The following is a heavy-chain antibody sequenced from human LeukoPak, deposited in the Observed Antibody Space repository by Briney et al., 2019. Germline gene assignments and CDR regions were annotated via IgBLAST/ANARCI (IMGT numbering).Heavy chain of an antibody. CDR2: ISGSRTTI. Sequence: GGSLRLSCAASGFTFSSYSMNWVRQAPGKGLEWVSYISGSRTTIFYADSVKGRFTISRDNAKNSLYLQMNSLRAEDTAVYHCARDRQVTNYDFWSGPLDIWGQGTMVTVSS. V-gene: IGHV3-48*01. D-gene: IGHD3-3*01. CDR1: GFTFSSYS. J-gene: IGHJ3*02. CDR3: ARDRQVTNYDFWSGPLDI.